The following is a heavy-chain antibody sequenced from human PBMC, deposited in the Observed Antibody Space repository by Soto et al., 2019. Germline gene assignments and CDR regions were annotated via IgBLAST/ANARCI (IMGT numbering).Heavy chain of an antibody. J-gene: IGHJ4*02. D-gene: IGHD3-22*01. CDR1: GYTFTSYA. CDR2: INACNGNT. Sequence: QVQLVQSGAEEKKPGASVKVSCKASGYTFTSYAMHWVRQAPGQRLEWMGWINACNGNTKYSQKFQGRVTIIRDTSASTAYMELSSLRSEDTAVYSCARGSGYYYWDDYWGQGTLVTVSS. V-gene: IGHV1-3*05. CDR3: ARGSGYYYWDDY.